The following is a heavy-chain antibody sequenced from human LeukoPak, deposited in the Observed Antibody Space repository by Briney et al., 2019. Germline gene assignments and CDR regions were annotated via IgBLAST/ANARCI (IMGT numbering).Heavy chain of an antibody. Sequence: ASVKVSCKASGYTFTGYYMHWVRQAPGQGLEWMGRINPNSGGTNYAQKFQGRVTMTRDTSISTAYMELSRLRSDDTAVYYCARGEYYYDSRFDYWGQGTLVPVSS. D-gene: IGHD3-22*01. V-gene: IGHV1-2*06. CDR2: INPNSGGT. J-gene: IGHJ4*02. CDR1: GYTFTGYY. CDR3: ARGEYYYDSRFDY.